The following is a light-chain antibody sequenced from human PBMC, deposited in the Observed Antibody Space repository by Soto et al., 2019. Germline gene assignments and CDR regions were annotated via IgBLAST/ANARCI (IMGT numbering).Light chain of an antibody. CDR2: GAS. V-gene: IGKV3-20*01. Sequence: EIVLTQSPGTLSLSPGERAALSCRASQSVSSRSLAWYQQKPGQAPRLLVYGASSRATGVPDRFSGSGSGTDFTLIISSLRPEDFALYFCQQYGSSPQTFGQGTKVESK. CDR1: QSVSSRS. J-gene: IGKJ1*01. CDR3: QQYGSSPQT.